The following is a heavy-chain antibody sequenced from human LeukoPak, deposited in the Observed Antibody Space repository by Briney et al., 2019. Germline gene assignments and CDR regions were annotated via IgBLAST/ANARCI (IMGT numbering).Heavy chain of an antibody. Sequence: PSETLSHTCTVSGGSISSYYWSWIRQPPGKGLEWIGYIYYSGSTNYNPSLKSRVTISVDTSKNQFCLKLSSVTAADTAVYYCARVWFGESFDYWGQGTLVTVSS. CDR2: IYYSGST. D-gene: IGHD3-10*01. V-gene: IGHV4-59*01. J-gene: IGHJ4*02. CDR1: GGSISSYY. CDR3: ARVWFGESFDY.